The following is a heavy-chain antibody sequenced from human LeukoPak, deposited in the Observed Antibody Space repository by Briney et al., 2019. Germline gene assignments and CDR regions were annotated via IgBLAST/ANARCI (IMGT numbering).Heavy chain of an antibody. Sequence: GGSLTLSCAASGFTFSSYSMNWVRQAPGKGLEWVSSISSSGSYIYYADSVKGRFTISRDNAKNSLYLQMNSLRAEDTAVYYCAREMPDTISSGREDYWGQGTLVTVSS. CDR2: ISSSGSYI. CDR3: AREMPDTISSGREDY. J-gene: IGHJ4*02. V-gene: IGHV3-21*01. D-gene: IGHD3-9*01. CDR1: GFTFSSYS.